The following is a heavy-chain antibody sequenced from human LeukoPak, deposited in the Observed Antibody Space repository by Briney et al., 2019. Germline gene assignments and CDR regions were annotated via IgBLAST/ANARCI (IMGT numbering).Heavy chain of an antibody. D-gene: IGHD1-26*01. J-gene: IGHJ4*02. CDR1: GDSLTELS. CDR3: AAGGPWDLLRY. V-gene: IGHV1-24*01. Sequence: ASVKVSCKVSGDSLTELSTHWVRPAPGKGLEWMGGFDPEDGEAIYAQKFQGRVTMTEDTSTDTAYMEMNSLRSEDTAVYYCAAGGPWDLLRYWGQGTLVTVSS. CDR2: FDPEDGEA.